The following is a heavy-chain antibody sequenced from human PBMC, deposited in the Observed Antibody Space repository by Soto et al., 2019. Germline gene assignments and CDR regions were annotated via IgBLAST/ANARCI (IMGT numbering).Heavy chain of an antibody. V-gene: IGHV1-2*04. CDR2: ISPNSGDT. D-gene: IGHD2-2*01. CDR3: ARPHCSGISCYVGIWEY. Sequence: ASVKVSCKASGYTFTSYGISCVRQAPGQGLEWMGWISPNSGDTNYAQKFQGWVTMTRDTSISTAYMELSRLRSDDTAVYFCARPHCSGISCYVGIWEYWVKGSPVPVSS. J-gene: IGHJ4*02. CDR1: GYTFTSYG.